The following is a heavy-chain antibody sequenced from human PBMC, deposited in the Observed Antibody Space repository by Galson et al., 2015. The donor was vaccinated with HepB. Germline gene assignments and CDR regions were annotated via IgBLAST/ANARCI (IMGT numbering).Heavy chain of an antibody. CDR3: ARRGGEPLQLSAFDY. Sequence: QSGAEVKKPGESLKISCTGSGYRFTTYWIGWVRQMPGKGLEWMGIIYPGDSDTRYSSSFQGQVTISTDKSISTAYLQWSSLKASDTAMYYCARRGGEPLQLSAFDYWGQGTLFTVSS. D-gene: IGHD3-16*01. CDR2: IYPGDSDT. CDR1: GYRFTTYW. J-gene: IGHJ4*02. V-gene: IGHV5-51*03.